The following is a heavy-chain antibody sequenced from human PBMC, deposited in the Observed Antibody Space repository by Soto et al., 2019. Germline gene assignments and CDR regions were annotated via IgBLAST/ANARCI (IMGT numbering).Heavy chain of an antibody. CDR2: INHSGST. Sequence: SETLSLTCAVYGGSFSGYYWSWIRQPPGKGLEWIGEINHSGSTNYNPSLKSRVTISVDTSKNQFSLKLSSVTAADTAVYYCARGPVWSGYRNWGQGTLVTVSS. V-gene: IGHV4-34*01. CDR1: GGSFSGYY. D-gene: IGHD3-3*01. J-gene: IGHJ4*02. CDR3: ARGPVWSGYRN.